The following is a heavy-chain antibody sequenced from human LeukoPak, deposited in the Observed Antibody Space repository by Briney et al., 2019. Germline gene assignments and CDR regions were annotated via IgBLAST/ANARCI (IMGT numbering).Heavy chain of an antibody. D-gene: IGHD5-24*01. V-gene: IGHV3-48*02. CDR3: AKKMAL. J-gene: IGHJ4*02. CDR1: GFTFSSYG. Sequence: PGGSLRLSYAASGFTFSSYGMNWVRQTPGKGLEWVSYIDGSSRSIYYADSVKGRFAVSRDNAKNSLFLQMNSLRDEDTGMYFCAKKMALWGQGTLVTVSS. CDR2: IDGSSRSI.